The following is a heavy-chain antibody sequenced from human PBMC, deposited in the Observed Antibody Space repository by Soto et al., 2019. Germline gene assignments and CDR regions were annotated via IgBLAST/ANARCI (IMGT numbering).Heavy chain of an antibody. CDR3: VHRVPYNSYWDVGWFDP. J-gene: IGHJ5*02. CDR2: IYWDGDR. CDR1: GFSLTSSGVG. Sequence: QITLKESGPTLLEPTQTLTLTCSFSGFSLTSSGVGVGWLRQAPGKALECLGIIYWDGDRRYNPSLRQRLTITKDTSTNQVVLTMTYMEPVDTATYYWVHRVPYNSYWDVGWFDPWGQGTLLTVS. D-gene: IGHD1-20*01. V-gene: IGHV2-5*02.